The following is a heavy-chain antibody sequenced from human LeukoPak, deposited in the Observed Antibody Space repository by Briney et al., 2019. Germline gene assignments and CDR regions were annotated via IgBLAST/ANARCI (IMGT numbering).Heavy chain of an antibody. CDR1: GFTFSSYA. V-gene: IGHV3-23*01. Sequence: GGSLRLSCAASGFTFSSYAMTWVRQAPGKGLEWVSGVSGSGSTTYYADSVKGRFTISRDNLKNTLYLQISSLRVEDAAIYYCAKNRRACSGGSCNSGVSEYFHHWGQGTLVTVSS. D-gene: IGHD2-15*01. CDR3: AKNRRACSGGSCNSGVSEYFHH. CDR2: VSGSGSTT. J-gene: IGHJ1*01.